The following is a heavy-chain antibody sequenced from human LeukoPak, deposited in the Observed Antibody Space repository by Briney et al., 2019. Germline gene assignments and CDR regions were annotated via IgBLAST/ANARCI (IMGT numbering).Heavy chain of an antibody. CDR3: ARGYLGDFWSGNGLDY. V-gene: IGHV6-1*01. J-gene: IGHJ4*02. CDR2: TYYRSKWFN. D-gene: IGHD3-3*01. CDR1: GDSVSTKRAA. Sequence: SQTLSLTFAISGDSVSTKRAAWNWIRQSPARGLEGLGSTYYRSKWFNDYAVSVKSQITINPDTSKNQSSLQLSSVTPEDTAVYYCARGYLGDFWSGNGLDYWGQGILVTVSS.